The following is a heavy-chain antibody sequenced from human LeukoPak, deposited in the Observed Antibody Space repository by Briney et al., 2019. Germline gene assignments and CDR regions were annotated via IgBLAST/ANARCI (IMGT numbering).Heavy chain of an antibody. CDR3: ARGIDEYTQGH. J-gene: IGHJ4*01. D-gene: IGHD1-1*01. Sequence: TSETLSLTCAVYGGSFDGYYWNWIRQSPGKGLEWIGEIHPTGSPYYNPSLKGRVTISVDTSKNQFSLTLTSVTAADTAVYYCARGIDEYTQGHWGHGTLVTVAS. V-gene: IGHV4-34*01. CDR1: GGSFDGYY. CDR2: IHPTGSP.